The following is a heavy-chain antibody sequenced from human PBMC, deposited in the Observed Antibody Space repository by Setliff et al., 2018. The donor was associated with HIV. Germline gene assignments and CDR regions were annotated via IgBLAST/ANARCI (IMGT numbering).Heavy chain of an antibody. Sequence: PGGSLRLSCAASGFKFTSFSMNWVRQAPGKGLEWVSYISRDGNTIYYADSVKGRFTISRDNAKNSLFLEMTNLRAEDTAFYYCTNKPESFNSFEVWGQGTVVTVSS. CDR3: TNKPESFNSFEV. CDR1: GFKFTSFS. J-gene: IGHJ3*01. V-gene: IGHV3-48*04. CDR2: ISRDGNTI.